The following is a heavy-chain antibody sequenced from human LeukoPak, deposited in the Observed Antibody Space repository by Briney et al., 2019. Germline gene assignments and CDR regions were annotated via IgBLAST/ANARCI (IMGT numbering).Heavy chain of an antibody. V-gene: IGHV3-11*01. Sequence: GGSLRLSCAASGFTFSDYYMSWIRQAPGKGLEWVSYISSSGSTIYYADSVKGQFTISRDNAKNSLYLQMNSLRAEDTAVYYCAKYSYGLWFDPWGQGTLVTVSS. CDR3: AKYSYGLWFDP. J-gene: IGHJ5*02. D-gene: IGHD5-18*01. CDR2: ISSSGSTI. CDR1: GFTFSDYY.